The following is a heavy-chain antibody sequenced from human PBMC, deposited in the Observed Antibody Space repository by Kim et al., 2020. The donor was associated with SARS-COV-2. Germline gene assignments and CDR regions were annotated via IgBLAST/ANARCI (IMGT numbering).Heavy chain of an antibody. CDR2: ISYDGRDE. V-gene: IGHV3-30*18. J-gene: IGHJ6*02. D-gene: IGHD2-21*02. CDR3: GKEVEVTAMSFRDYFYGVDV. CDR1: GFTFSSYA. Sequence: GGSLRLSCRGSGFTFSSYAMHWVRQTPGKGLEWVAVISYDGRDEFYADSVKGRFTISRDDSKNTLYLQMNSLRREDTAVYFCGKEVEVTAMSFRDYFYGVDVWGQGTTVTVSS.